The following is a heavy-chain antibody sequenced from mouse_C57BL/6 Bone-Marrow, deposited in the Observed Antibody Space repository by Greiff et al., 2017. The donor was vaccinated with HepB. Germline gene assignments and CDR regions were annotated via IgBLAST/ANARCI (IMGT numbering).Heavy chain of an antibody. J-gene: IGHJ2*01. CDR3: ARGGDGVDY. CDR1: GYTFTSYW. CDR2: IDPSDSYT. Sequence: VQLQQPGAELVKPGASVKLSCKASGYTFTSYWMQWVKQRPGQGLEWIGEIDPSDSYTNYNQKFKGKATLTVDTSSSTAYMQLSSLTSEDSAVYYCARGGDGVDYWGQGTTLTVSS. V-gene: IGHV1-50*01.